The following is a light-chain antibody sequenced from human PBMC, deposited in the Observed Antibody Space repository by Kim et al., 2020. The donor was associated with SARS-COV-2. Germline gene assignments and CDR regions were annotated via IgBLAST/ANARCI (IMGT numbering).Light chain of an antibody. CDR1: QGISSY. Sequence: AIRITQSPSSLSASTGDRVTITCRASQGISSYLAWYQQKPGKAPKLLIYAASTLQSGVPSRFSGSGSGTDFTLTISRLQSEDFATYYCQQYYSYPITFGPGTKVDIK. J-gene: IGKJ3*01. CDR2: AAS. CDR3: QQYYSYPIT. V-gene: IGKV1-8*01.